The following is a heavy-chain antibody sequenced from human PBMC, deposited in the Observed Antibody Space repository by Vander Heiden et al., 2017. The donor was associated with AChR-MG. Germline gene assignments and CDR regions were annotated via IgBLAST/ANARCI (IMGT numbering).Heavy chain of an antibody. D-gene: IGHD3-22*01. V-gene: IGHV3-23*01. Sequence: DGQLLESGGDLVQPGGSLGLSCAVSGFAFSNHAMTWVRQAPGKGLEWVSVISGTGGTTFYADSVKGRFSISRDNSKNTLYLQMNSLTAEDTAVYYCAGLRKGYYYASSGYYNYGMDVWGQGTTVTVSS. CDR3: AGLRKGYYYASSGYYNYGMDV. J-gene: IGHJ6*02. CDR1: GFAFSNHA. CDR2: ISGTGGTT.